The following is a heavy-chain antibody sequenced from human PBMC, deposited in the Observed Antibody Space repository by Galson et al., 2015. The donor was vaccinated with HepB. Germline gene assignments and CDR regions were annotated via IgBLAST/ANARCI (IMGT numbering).Heavy chain of an antibody. J-gene: IGHJ6*02. CDR2: TYYRSKWYN. CDR3: ARYYYDSSGSYGMDV. V-gene: IGHV6-1*01. Sequence: CAISGDSVSSNSAAWNWFRQSPSRGLEWLGRTYYRSKWYNDYAVSVKSRITINPDTSKNQFSLQLNSVTPEDTAVYYRARYYYDSSGSYGMDVWGQGTTVTVSS. D-gene: IGHD3-22*01. CDR1: GDSVSSNSAA.